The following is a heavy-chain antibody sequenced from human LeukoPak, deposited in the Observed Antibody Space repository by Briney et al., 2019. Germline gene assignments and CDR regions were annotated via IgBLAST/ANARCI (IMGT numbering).Heavy chain of an antibody. Sequence: GASVKVSCKASGGTFSNYAIGWVRQAPGQGLEWMGGVIPIFSTANYAQKFQGRVTITADRSTSTAYMELSSLRSDDTAVYYCARDSYDGREIGPAAFDIWGQGTMVTVSS. V-gene: IGHV1-69*06. CDR1: GGTFSNYA. D-gene: IGHD5-12*01. CDR3: ARDSYDGREIGPAAFDI. J-gene: IGHJ3*02. CDR2: VIPIFSTA.